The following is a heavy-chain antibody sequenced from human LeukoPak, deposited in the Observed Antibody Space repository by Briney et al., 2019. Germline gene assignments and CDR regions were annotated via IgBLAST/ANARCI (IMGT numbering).Heavy chain of an antibody. CDR2: ISSSGSTI. CDR1: GFTFSSYE. V-gene: IGHV3-48*03. D-gene: IGHD1-26*01. J-gene: IGHJ4*02. Sequence: HPGGSLRLSCAASGFTFSSYEMNWVRQAPGKGLEWVSYISSSGSTIYYADSVKGRFTISRDNAKNSLYLQMNSLGPEDTAFYYCARGFSSEWELSVLEYWGLGTLVTVSS. CDR3: ARGFSSEWELSVLEY.